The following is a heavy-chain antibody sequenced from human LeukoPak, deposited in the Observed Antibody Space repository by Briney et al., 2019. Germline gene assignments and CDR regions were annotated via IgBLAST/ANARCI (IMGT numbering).Heavy chain of an antibody. CDR1: GGSISSGGYY. Sequence: SQTLSLTCTVSGGSISSGGYYWSWIRQHPGKGLEWIGYIYYSGSTYYNPSLKSRVTISVDTSKNQFSLKLSSVTAADTAVYYCARSGYYYGSGSPWPFDYWGQGTLVTVSS. CDR3: ARSGYYYGSGSPWPFDY. D-gene: IGHD3-10*01. V-gene: IGHV4-31*03. J-gene: IGHJ4*02. CDR2: IYYSGST.